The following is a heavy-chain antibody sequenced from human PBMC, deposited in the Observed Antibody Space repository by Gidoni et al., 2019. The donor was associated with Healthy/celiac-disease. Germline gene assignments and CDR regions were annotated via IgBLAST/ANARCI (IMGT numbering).Heavy chain of an antibody. CDR2: IIPIVGTA. V-gene: IGHV1-69*01. J-gene: IGHJ4*02. D-gene: IGHD6-6*01. CDR1: GCTFSSSA. Sequence: QVQLVQSGAEVKKPGSSVKVSFKASGCTFSSSAISWVRQAPGQGLEWMGGIIPIVGTANYEQKCKGRVTMTADEYTSTAYMELSSLRSEDTAVDYWARDGATIAARPGYFDYWGQGTLVTVSS. CDR3: ARDGATIAARPGYFDY.